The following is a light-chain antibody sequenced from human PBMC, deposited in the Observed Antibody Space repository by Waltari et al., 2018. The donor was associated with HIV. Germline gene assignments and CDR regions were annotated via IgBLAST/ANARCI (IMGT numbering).Light chain of an antibody. CDR1: SSNIANNS. CDR2: DNN. V-gene: IGLV1-51*01. Sequence: QSVLTQPPSVSAAPGQSVPISCFGGSSNIANNSVSWYQQHPGKPPKLRIYDNNKRPAGIPGRFSASKSGTSATLGITGVQTADEADYYCGTWDNTLIAFWMFGGGTKLTVL. CDR3: GTWDNTLIAFWM. J-gene: IGLJ3*02.